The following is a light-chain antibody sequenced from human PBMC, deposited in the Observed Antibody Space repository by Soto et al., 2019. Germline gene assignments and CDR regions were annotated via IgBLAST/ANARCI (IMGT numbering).Light chain of an antibody. CDR2: VAF. CDR1: QSIALS. V-gene: IGKV1-39*02. CDR3: EATCTAPGS. J-gene: IGKJ5*01. Sequence: RASQSIALSVNWYQQKPGKAPKLLIYVAFTLESGVPSRFSGSVSGTEFTHAMRSLQPDDSALSNCEATCTAPGSFGQGTRLEIK.